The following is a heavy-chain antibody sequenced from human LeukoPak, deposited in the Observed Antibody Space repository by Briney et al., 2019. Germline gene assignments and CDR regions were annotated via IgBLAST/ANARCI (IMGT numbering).Heavy chain of an antibody. CDR1: GGSISSYY. CDR2: IYYSGST. D-gene: IGHD3-10*01. Sequence: PSETLSLTCTVSGGSISSYYWSWIRQPPGKGLEWIGYIYYSGSTNYNPSLKSRVTISVDTSKNQFSLKLSSVAAADTAVYYCARGVLADDTEDYRGHYYFDYWGQGTLFTVSS. CDR3: ARGVLADDTEDYRGHYYFDY. J-gene: IGHJ4*02. V-gene: IGHV4-59*01.